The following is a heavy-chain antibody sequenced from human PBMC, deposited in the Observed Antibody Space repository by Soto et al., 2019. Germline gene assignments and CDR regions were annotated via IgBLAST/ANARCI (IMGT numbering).Heavy chain of an antibody. CDR1: GFTFSSYA. J-gene: IGHJ1*01. CDR2: ISYDGSNK. CDR3: ARDEVERYYYDSSGYYSGYFQH. V-gene: IGHV3-30-3*01. D-gene: IGHD3-22*01. Sequence: SLRLSCAASGFTFSSYAMHWVRQAPGKGLEWVAVISYDGSNKYYADSVKGRFTISRDNSKNTLYLQMNSLRAEDTAVYYCARDEVERYYYDSSGYYSGYFQHWGQGTLVTVSS.